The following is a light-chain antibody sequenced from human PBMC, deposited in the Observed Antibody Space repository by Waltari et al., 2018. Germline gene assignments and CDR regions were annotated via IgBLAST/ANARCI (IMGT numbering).Light chain of an antibody. CDR2: DVS. Sequence: QSALTQPASVSGSPGQSITISCTGTSSDVGSYNSVSWYQDHPGQGPKVIIYDVSDRPSGVSARCSGSKSGNTASLTISGLQAEVEADYYCSSQSSDNVVLFGGGTKVTVL. J-gene: IGLJ3*02. V-gene: IGLV2-14*03. CDR3: SSQSSDNVVL. CDR1: SSDVGSYNS.